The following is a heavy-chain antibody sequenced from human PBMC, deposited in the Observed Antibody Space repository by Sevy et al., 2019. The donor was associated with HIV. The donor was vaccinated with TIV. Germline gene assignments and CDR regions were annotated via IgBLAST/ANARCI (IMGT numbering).Heavy chain of an antibody. J-gene: IGHJ4*02. CDR3: AKAKAIGRDTAMVTAGLGY. V-gene: IGHV3-30*18. Sequence: GESLKISCAASGFTFSSYGMHWVRQAPGKGLEWVAVISYDGSNKYYADSVKGRFTISRDNSKNTLYLQMNSLRAEDTAVYYCAKAKAIGRDTAMVTAGLGYWGQGTLVTVSS. D-gene: IGHD5-18*01. CDR1: GFTFSSYG. CDR2: ISYDGSNK.